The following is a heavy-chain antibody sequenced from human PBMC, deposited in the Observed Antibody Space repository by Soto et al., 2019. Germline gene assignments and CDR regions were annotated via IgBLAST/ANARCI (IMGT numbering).Heavy chain of an antibody. V-gene: IGHV3-23*01. CDR3: ARVGGGYQLLHAFDI. D-gene: IGHD2-2*01. Sequence: EVQLLESGGGLVQPGGSLRLSCAASGFTFSSWAMSWVRQAPGKGLEWVSTISGSGGSTYYADSVKGRFTISRDNAKNSLYLQMNSLRAEDTAVYYCARVGGGYQLLHAFDIWGQGTMVTVSS. CDR1: GFTFSSWA. J-gene: IGHJ3*02. CDR2: ISGSGGST.